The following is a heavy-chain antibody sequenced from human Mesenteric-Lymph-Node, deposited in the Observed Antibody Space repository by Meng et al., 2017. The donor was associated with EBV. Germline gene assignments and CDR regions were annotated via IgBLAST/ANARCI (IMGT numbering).Heavy chain of an antibody. V-gene: IGHV4-30-4*01. CDR3: ASGNWNSRGYYFDY. CDR1: GSSHRSGGYY. Sequence: AHSLDSVPGPRKPSLSRPFTCSVSGSSHRSGGYYGNWIRQSPGKGLELIGYIYYSGYTYYSSSLKSRVTISVDVSKNQFSLKVTSVTAADTAVYYCASGNWNSRGYYFDYWGQRTLVTVSS. CDR2: IYYSGYT. D-gene: IGHD1-1*01. J-gene: IGHJ4*02.